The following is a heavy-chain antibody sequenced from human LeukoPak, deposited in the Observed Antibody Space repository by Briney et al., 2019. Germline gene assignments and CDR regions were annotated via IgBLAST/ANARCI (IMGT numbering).Heavy chain of an antibody. CDR3: ARDIRGGQNPYPDYYGLGSYYSLPYY. CDR2: INPSGSST. Sequence: GSVSVSCTASGYTFTSYYMHWVRQAPGPGLEWMGVINPSGSSTTYAKTFQARVTITRESSTSTVYMQLSSLRSEDTAVYYCARDIRGGQNPYPDYYGLGSYYSLPYYWGQGTLVTVSS. CDR1: GYTFTSYY. D-gene: IGHD3-10*01. J-gene: IGHJ4*02. V-gene: IGHV1-46*01.